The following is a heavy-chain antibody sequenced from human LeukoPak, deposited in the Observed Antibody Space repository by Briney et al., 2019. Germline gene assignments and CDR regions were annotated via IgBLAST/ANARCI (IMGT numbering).Heavy chain of an antibody. J-gene: IGHJ3*02. CDR1: GYIFTGYY. D-gene: IGHD4-11*01. CDR3: ARETATVNTAFDI. V-gene: IGHV1-2*02. CDR2: VNPNSGAT. Sequence: SVKVSCKSSGYIFTGYYIHWVRQAPGQGLEWMGWVNPNSGATNYAQKFQGRVTMTRDTSISTTYMDLSRLRSDDTAVYYCARETATVNTAFDIWGQGTMVTVS.